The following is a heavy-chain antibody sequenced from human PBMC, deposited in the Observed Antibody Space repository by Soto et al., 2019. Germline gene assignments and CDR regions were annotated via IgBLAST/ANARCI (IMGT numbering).Heavy chain of an antibody. Sequence: GPSVKVSCKASGYTFTGYYMHWVRQAPGQGLEWMGWINPNSGGTNYAQKFQGRVTMTRDPSISTAYMDLSRLRSDDTAVYYCARDGGYCSGGSCYSGVFDICGQGTMVTVSS. V-gene: IGHV1-2*02. D-gene: IGHD2-15*01. CDR2: INPNSGGT. J-gene: IGHJ3*02. CDR1: GYTFTGYY. CDR3: ARDGGYCSGGSCYSGVFDI.